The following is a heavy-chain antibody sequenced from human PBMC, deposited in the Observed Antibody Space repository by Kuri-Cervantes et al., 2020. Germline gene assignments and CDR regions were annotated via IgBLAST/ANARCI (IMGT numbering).Heavy chain of an antibody. D-gene: IGHD6-19*01. CDR1: GFTFSDHY. CDR3: ATSAIAVAGSGYFQH. CDR2: IKNKPNSYTT. Sequence: GGSLRLSCAASGFTFSDHYMDWVRQAPGKGLEWVGRIKNKPNSYTTEYVASVKGRFTISRDDSKNSLYLLMNSLKTEDTAVYYCATSAIAVAGSGYFQHWGQGTLVTVSS. J-gene: IGHJ1*01. V-gene: IGHV3-72*01.